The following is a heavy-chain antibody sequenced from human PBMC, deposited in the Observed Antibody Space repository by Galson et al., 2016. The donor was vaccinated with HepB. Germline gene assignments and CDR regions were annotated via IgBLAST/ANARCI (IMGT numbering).Heavy chain of an antibody. CDR2: ISDDGGRE. Sequence: SLRLSCAASTFTFSTYAMHWVRQAPGKGLEWVAVISDDGGREYYADSVKGRFTISRDNSKNTLYLQMNSLRPEDTAVYYCAKMTGSSYSWFDPWGQGTLVTVSS. CDR1: TFTFSTYA. J-gene: IGHJ5*02. CDR3: AKMTGSSYSWFDP. V-gene: IGHV3-30*18. D-gene: IGHD2-15*01.